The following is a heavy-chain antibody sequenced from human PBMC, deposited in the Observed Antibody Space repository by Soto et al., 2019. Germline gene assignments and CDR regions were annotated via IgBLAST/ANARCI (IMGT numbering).Heavy chain of an antibody. CDR2: ISSSSSYI. D-gene: IGHD1-7*01. J-gene: IGHJ4*02. Sequence: GGSLRLSCAASGFTFSSYSMNWVRQAPGKGLEWVSSISSSSSYIYYADSVKGRFTISRDNAKNSLYLQMNSLRAEDTAVYYCARGGRRGNYYFDYWGQGTLVTVSS. CDR3: ARGGRRGNYYFDY. CDR1: GFTFSSYS. V-gene: IGHV3-21*01.